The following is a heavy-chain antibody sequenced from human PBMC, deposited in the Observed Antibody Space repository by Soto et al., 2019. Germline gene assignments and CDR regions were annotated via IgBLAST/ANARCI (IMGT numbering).Heavy chain of an antibody. CDR2: IYHSGST. V-gene: IGHV4-4*02. CDR3: ARDRAVAAPKNWFDP. Sequence: QVQLQESGPGLVKPSGTLSLTCAVSGGSISSSNWWSWVRQPPGKGLEWIGEIYHSGSTNYNPSLTGRVTIPVDKSQNQFSLKLSSVTAADTAVYYCARDRAVAAPKNWFDPWGQGTLVTVSS. D-gene: IGHD6-19*01. J-gene: IGHJ5*02. CDR1: GGSISSSNW.